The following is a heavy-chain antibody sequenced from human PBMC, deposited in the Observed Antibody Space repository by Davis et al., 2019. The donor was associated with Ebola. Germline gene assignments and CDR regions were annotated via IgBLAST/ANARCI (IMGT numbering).Heavy chain of an antibody. CDR2: IGTTGDT. CDR1: GFSFRSYD. V-gene: IGHV3-13*01. CDR3: ARVRFGDTAVDY. J-gene: IGHJ4*02. Sequence: GESLKISCAASGFSFRSYDMHWVRQSTGKGLEWVSAIGTTGDTYYPDSVKGRFTSSRENAKNLLYLQMNSLRVEDTAVYYCARVRFGDTAVDYWGQGILVTVSS. D-gene: IGHD5-18*01.